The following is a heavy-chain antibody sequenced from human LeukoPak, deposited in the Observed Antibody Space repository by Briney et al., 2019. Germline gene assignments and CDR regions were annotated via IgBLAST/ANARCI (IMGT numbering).Heavy chain of an antibody. CDR3: ARGASDGYDFWSGYYTYNWFDP. CDR1: GGSFSGYY. Sequence: SETLSLTCAVYGGSFSGYYWSWIRQPPGKGLEWIGEINHSGSTNYNPSLKSRVTISVDTSKNQFSLKLSSVTAADTAVYYCARGASDGYDFWSGYYTYNWFDPWGQGTLVTVSS. V-gene: IGHV4-34*01. D-gene: IGHD3-3*01. CDR2: INHSGST. J-gene: IGHJ5*02.